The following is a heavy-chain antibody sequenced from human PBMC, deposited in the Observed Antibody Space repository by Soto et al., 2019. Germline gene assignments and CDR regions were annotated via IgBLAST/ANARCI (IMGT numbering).Heavy chain of an antibody. Sequence: SVKVSCKASGGTFSSYAISWVRQAPGQGLEWMGGIIPIFGTANYAQKFQGRVTITADESTSTAYMELSSLRSEDTAVYYCARGRGSGSYEYYYYGMDVWGQGTTVTVSS. CDR3: ARGRGSGSYEYYYYGMDV. D-gene: IGHD3-10*01. J-gene: IGHJ6*02. CDR1: GGTFSSYA. CDR2: IIPIFGTA. V-gene: IGHV1-69*13.